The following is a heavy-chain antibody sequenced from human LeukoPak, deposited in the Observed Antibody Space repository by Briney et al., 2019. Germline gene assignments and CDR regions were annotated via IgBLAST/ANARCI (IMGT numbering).Heavy chain of an antibody. Sequence: PGGSLRLSCAASGFTFSSYAMSWVRQAPGKGLEWVSAISGSGGSTYYADSVKGRFTISRDNSKNTLYLQTNSLRAEDTAVYYCAKDSLQYYYGSGTPVGFDPWGQGTLVTVSS. CDR3: AKDSLQYYYGSGTPVGFDP. V-gene: IGHV3-23*01. CDR1: GFTFSSYA. CDR2: ISGSGGST. D-gene: IGHD3-10*01. J-gene: IGHJ5*02.